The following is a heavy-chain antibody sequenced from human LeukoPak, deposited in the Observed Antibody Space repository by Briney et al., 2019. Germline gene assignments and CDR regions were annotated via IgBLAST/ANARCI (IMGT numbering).Heavy chain of an antibody. CDR3: ARMQSSGYYYDY. CDR1: GGSISSGDYY. D-gene: IGHD3-22*01. J-gene: IGHJ4*02. CDR2: IYYSGST. V-gene: IGHV4-30-4*01. Sequence: SETLSLTCTVSGGSISSGDYYWSWIRQPPGKGLEWIGYIYYSGSTYYNPSLKSRVTIPVDTSKNQFSLKLSSVTAADTAVYYCARMQSSGYYYDYWGQGTLVTVSS.